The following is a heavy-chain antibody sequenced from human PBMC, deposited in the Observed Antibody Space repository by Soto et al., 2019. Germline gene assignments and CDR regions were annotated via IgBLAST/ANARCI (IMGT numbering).Heavy chain of an antibody. D-gene: IGHD1-26*01. CDR2: IGPVLGTS. V-gene: IGHV1-69*01. CDR1: GGSFSRYA. CDR3: ARDSPGGRYYYGMDV. Sequence: QGQLEQSGAEVRKPGSSVKVSCRASGGSFSRYAISWVRQAPGQGLEWMGGIGPVLGTSHSAQKLQGRVTFSTNDSTTTAYMERSSLRAEDTAVYYCARDSPGGRYYYGMDVWGQGTTVTVSS. J-gene: IGHJ6*02.